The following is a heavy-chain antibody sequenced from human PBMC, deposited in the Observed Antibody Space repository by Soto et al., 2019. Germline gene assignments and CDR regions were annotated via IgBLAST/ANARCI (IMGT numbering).Heavy chain of an antibody. CDR1: GYTFTSYY. Sequence: GASVKVSCKASGYTFTSYYMHWVRQAPGQGLEWMGIINPSGGSTGYAQKFQGRVTMTRDTSTSTVYMELSSLRSEDTAVYYCASGIGVAGYGMDGWGQGTTVTVS. CDR2: INPSGGST. CDR3: ASGIGVAGYGMDG. J-gene: IGHJ6*02. V-gene: IGHV1-46*01. D-gene: IGHD6-19*01.